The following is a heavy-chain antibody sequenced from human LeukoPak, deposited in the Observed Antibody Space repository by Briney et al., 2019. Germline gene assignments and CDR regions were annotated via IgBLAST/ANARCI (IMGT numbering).Heavy chain of an antibody. Sequence: SQTLSLTCIVSGGSISSYYWSWIRQPPGKGLEWIGYIYYSGSANYNPSLKSRVTISVDTSKNQFSLKLSSVTAADTAVYYCARLWGDGYQLGYFDYWGQGTLVTVSS. CDR1: GGSISSYY. CDR2: IYYSGSA. J-gene: IGHJ4*02. CDR3: ARLWGDGYQLGYFDY. D-gene: IGHD5-24*01. V-gene: IGHV4-59*08.